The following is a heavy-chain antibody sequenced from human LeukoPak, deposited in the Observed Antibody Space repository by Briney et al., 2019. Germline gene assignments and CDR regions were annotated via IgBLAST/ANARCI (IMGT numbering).Heavy chain of an antibody. CDR3: PRGFSGMDV. Sequence: GGSLRLSCAASGFTFSSYWVHWVRQAPGKGLVWVSRVNSDASSTSYADSVKGRFTISRDNAKNTLYVQMNSLRAEDTAVYYCPRGFSGMDVWSQGTTVTVS. CDR1: GFTFSSYW. V-gene: IGHV3-74*01. CDR2: VNSDASST. J-gene: IGHJ6*02.